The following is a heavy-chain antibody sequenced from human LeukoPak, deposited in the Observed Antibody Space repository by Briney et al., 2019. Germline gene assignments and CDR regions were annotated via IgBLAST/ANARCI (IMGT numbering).Heavy chain of an antibody. CDR2: INWNNDGI. CDR1: GFTFADHA. D-gene: IGHD1-1*01. Sequence: GGSLRLSCVASGFTFADHAMHWVRRAPGQGLEWVTGINWNNDGIVYAASVKGRFTVSRDNAKNTLYLQMNGLRPEDTAFCYCARDDYNTLGYNFHHWGQGTLVTVSS. CDR3: ARDDYNTLGYNFHH. V-gene: IGHV3-9*01. J-gene: IGHJ1*01.